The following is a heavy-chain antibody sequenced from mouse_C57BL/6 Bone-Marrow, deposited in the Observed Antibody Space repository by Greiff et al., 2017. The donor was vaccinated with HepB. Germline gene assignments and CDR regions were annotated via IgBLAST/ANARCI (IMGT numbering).Heavy chain of an antibody. CDR1: GFTFSDAW. D-gene: IGHD1-1*01. J-gene: IGHJ3*01. CDR2: IRNKANNHAT. CDR3: TGDYYGSSPAWFAY. V-gene: IGHV6-6*01. Sequence: EVQVVESGGGLVQPGGSMKLSCAASGFTFSDAWMDWVRQSPEKGLEWVAEIRNKANNHATYYAESVKGRFTISRDDSKSSVYLQMNSLRAEDTGIYYCTGDYYGSSPAWFAYWGQGTLVTVSA.